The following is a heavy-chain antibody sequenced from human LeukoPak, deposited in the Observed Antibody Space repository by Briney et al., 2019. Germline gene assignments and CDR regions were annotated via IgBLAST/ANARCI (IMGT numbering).Heavy chain of an antibody. CDR2: IWYDGSNK. D-gene: IGHD6-13*01. J-gene: IGHJ4*02. CDR3: ARDSGLTDSSSFLFYY. V-gene: IGHV3-33*01. Sequence: GGSLRLSSAASGFTLCSYGMHWVPQAPGQGLEWLAVIWYDGSNKYYADSVKCRFTISRDNYKNTLYLQMNSMRAEDKAVYYCARDSGLTDSSSFLFYYRGKGTLVTVSS. CDR1: GFTLCSYG.